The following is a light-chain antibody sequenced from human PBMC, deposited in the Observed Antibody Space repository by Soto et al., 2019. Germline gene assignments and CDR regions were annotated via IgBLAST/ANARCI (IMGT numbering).Light chain of an antibody. CDR1: QSVGSTY. CDR3: QQYCDVPWT. J-gene: IGKJ1*01. CDR2: GAS. Sequence: EVVLTQSPGTLSLSPGERATLSCRASQSVGSTYLAWYQQKPGQAPRLLIYGASSRATGIPDRFTGSGSGTGFTLTISRLEPEDFAVYYCQQYCDVPWTFGQGTTVEIK. V-gene: IGKV3-20*01.